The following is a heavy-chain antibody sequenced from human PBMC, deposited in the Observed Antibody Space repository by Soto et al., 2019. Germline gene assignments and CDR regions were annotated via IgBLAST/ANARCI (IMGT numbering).Heavy chain of an antibody. D-gene: IGHD6-19*01. Sequence: QVQLVQSGAEVKKPGSSVKVSCEASGGTFSSYAISWVRQAPGQGLEWMGGIIPIFGTANYAQKFQGRVTITADESTSTAYMELSSLRSEDTAVYYCARDRGAAVAGNLLAFYYFDYWGQGTLVTVSS. CDR2: IIPIFGTA. CDR3: ARDRGAAVAGNLLAFYYFDY. V-gene: IGHV1-69*01. CDR1: GGTFSSYA. J-gene: IGHJ4*02.